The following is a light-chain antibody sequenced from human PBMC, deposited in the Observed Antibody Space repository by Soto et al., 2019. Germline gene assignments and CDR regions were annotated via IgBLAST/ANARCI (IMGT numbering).Light chain of an antibody. CDR3: SSYTTSRALV. V-gene: IGLV2-14*01. Sequence: QSALTQSASVSRSPGQSITIPCTGTSSDVGGYDYVSWYQQHPGKVPKLIIYEVIKRPSGVSHRFSGSKSGNTASLTISGLQTEDEADYYCSSYTTSRALVFGGGTKVTVL. J-gene: IGLJ2*01. CDR1: SSDVGGYDY. CDR2: EVI.